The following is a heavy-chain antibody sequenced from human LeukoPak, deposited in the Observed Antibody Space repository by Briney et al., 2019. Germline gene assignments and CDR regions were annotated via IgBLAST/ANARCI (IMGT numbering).Heavy chain of an antibody. CDR1: GFTLSNYW. Sequence: GGSLRPSCAASGFTLSNYWMRWVRQAPGKGLEWVANINQDGSEKYYVDSVKGRFTISRDDAKNSLYLQMNSLRAEDTAVYYCVRSVDYWGQGTLVTVSS. V-gene: IGHV3-7*01. CDR2: INQDGSEK. CDR3: VRSVDY. J-gene: IGHJ4*02.